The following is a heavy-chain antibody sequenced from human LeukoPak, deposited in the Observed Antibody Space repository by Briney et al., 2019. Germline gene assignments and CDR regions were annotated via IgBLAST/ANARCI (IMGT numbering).Heavy chain of an antibody. J-gene: IGHJ6*03. Sequence: PGGSLRLSCAASGFTFSSYNMNWVRQAPGKGLEWVSSISSSSSNIYYADSVKGRFTISRDNAKNSLYLQMNSLRAEDTAVYYCAREGPAASTIFYYFMDVWGKGTTVTVSS. D-gene: IGHD2-2*01. CDR1: GFTFSSYN. V-gene: IGHV3-21*01. CDR2: ISSSSSNI. CDR3: AREGPAASTIFYYFMDV.